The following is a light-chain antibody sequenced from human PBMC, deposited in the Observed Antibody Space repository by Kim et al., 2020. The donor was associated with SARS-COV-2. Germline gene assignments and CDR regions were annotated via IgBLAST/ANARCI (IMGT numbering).Light chain of an antibody. CDR1: SSDVGGYNN. CDR2: DVS. CDR3: SSYTSSSTVV. J-gene: IGLJ2*01. V-gene: IGLV2-14*03. Sequence: GQSITISCTGTSSDVGGYNNVTWYQQHPGKAPKLMIYDVSNRPSGVSNRFSGSKSGNTASLTISGLQAEDEADYYCSSYTSSSTVVFGGGTKVTVL.